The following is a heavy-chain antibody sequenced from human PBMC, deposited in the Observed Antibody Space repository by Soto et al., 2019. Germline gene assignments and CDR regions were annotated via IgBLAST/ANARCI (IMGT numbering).Heavy chain of an antibody. V-gene: IGHV4-59*01. J-gene: IGHJ4*02. CDR1: GGSISSYY. Sequence: SETLSLTCTVSGGSISSYYCSWIRQPPGKGLEWIGYIYYSGSTNYNPSLKSRVTISVDTSKNQFSLKLSSVTAADTAVYYCARVRIRGDYFDYWGQGTLVTVYS. D-gene: IGHD1-20*01. CDR3: ARVRIRGDYFDY. CDR2: IYYSGST.